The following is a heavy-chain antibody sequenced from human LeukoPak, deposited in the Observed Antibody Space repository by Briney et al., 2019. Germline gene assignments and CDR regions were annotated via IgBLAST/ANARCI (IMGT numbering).Heavy chain of an antibody. J-gene: IGHJ4*02. Sequence: PGGSLRLSCAASGFTFSSYSMNWVRQAPGKGLEWVSYISSSSSAIYYADSVKGRFTISRDNAKNSLYLQMNSLRDEDTAVYYCAKDYYDSSGFYFIDYWGQGTLVTVSS. CDR2: ISSSSSAI. D-gene: IGHD3-22*01. CDR3: AKDYYDSSGFYFIDY. V-gene: IGHV3-48*02. CDR1: GFTFSSYS.